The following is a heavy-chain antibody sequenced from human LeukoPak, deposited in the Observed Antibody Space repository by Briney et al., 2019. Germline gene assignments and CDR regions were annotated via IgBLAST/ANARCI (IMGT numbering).Heavy chain of an antibody. V-gene: IGHV4-59*01. CDR1: GGSISGNY. CDR3: ARETYCSSITCYNVVDAFDI. D-gene: IGHD2-2*02. J-gene: IGHJ3*02. Sequence: SETLSLTCTVSGGSISGNYWSWIRQPPGKGLEWIGYIYYSGSTNYNPSLKSRVTISVDTSKNQFSLKLSSVTAADTAVYYCARETYCSSITCYNVVDAFDIWGQGTMVTVSS. CDR2: IYYSGST.